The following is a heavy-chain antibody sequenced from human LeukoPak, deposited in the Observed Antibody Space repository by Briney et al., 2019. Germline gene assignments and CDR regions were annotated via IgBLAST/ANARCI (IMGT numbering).Heavy chain of an antibody. V-gene: IGHV3-11*04. D-gene: IGHD5-18*01. Sequence: GGSLRLSCAASGFTFSDYYMSWIRQAPGKGREWVSYISSSGSTIYYADSVKGRFTISRDNAKNSLYLQMNSLRDEDTAVYYCARDFSEYSYGYDYYYYGMDVWGQGTTVTVSS. CDR3: ARDFSEYSYGYDYYYYGMDV. CDR2: ISSSGSTI. J-gene: IGHJ6*02. CDR1: GFTFSDYY.